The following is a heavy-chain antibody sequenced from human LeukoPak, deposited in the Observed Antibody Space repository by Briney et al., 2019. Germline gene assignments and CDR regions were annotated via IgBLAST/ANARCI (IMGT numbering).Heavy chain of an antibody. D-gene: IGHD6-6*01. CDR3: APQYSSSSPFDY. CDR1: GFTFSSYS. J-gene: IGHJ4*02. V-gene: IGHV3-21*01. CDR2: ISSSSSYI. Sequence: GGSLRLSCAASGFTFSSYSMNWVRQAPGKGLEWVSSISSSSSYIYYADSVKGRFTISRDNAKNSLYLRMNSLRAEDTAVYYCAPQYSSSSPFDYWGQGTLVTVSS.